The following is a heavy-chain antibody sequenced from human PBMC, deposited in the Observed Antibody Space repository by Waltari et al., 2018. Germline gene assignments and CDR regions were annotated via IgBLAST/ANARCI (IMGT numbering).Heavy chain of an antibody. Sequence: QLQLQESSPGLVKPSETLSLTCTVSGGSISSRSYYWGWIRQPPGKGLEWIGSIYYSGSTYYNPSLKSRVTISVDTSKNQFSLKLSSVTAADTAVYYCASTPGGVGYWGQGTLVTVSS. CDR1: GGSISSRSYY. CDR3: ASTPGGVGY. CDR2: IYYSGST. D-gene: IGHD1-26*01. V-gene: IGHV4-39*07. J-gene: IGHJ4*02.